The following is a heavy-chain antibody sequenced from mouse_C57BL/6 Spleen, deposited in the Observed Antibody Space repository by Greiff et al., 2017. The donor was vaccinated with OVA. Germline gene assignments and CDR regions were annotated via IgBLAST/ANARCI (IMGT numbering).Heavy chain of an antibody. CDR3: ASGSYYSNYEGAMDY. V-gene: IGHV1-55*01. J-gene: IGHJ4*01. CDR2: IYPGSGST. Sequence: QVQLQQPGAELVKPGASVTMSCKASGYTFTSYWITWVKQRPGQGLEWIGDIYPGSGSTNYNEKFKSKATLTVDTSSSTAYMQLSSLTSEDSAVYYCASGSYYSNYEGAMDYWGQGTSVTVSS. CDR1: GYTFTSYW. D-gene: IGHD2-5*01.